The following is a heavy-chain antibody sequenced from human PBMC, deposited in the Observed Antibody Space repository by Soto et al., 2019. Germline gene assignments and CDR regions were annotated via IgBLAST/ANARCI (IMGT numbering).Heavy chain of an antibody. CDR3: ARDLGYGSGFENWFDP. CDR1: GGSISSGGYY. V-gene: IGHV4-31*03. D-gene: IGHD3-10*01. CDR2: IYYSGST. J-gene: IGHJ5*02. Sequence: QVQLQESGPGLVKPSQTLSLTCTVSGGSISSGGYYWSWIRQHPGKGLEWIGYIYYSGSTYYNPSPKRRVTISVDTSKNQFSLKLSSVTAADTAVYYCARDLGYGSGFENWFDPWGQGTLVTVSS.